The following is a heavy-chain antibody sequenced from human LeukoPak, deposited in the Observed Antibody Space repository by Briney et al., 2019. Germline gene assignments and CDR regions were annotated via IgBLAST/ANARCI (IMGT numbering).Heavy chain of an antibody. CDR3: ARGLYYYDSSGYTPFDY. D-gene: IGHD3-22*01. CDR2: INHSGST. Sequence: PSETLSLTCAVYGGSFSGYYWSWIRQPPGKGLEWIGEINHSGSTNYNPSLKSRVTISVDTSKNQFSLKLSSVTAADTAVYYCARGLYYYDSSGYTPFDYWGQGTLVTVYS. J-gene: IGHJ4*02. V-gene: IGHV4-34*01. CDR1: GGSFSGYY.